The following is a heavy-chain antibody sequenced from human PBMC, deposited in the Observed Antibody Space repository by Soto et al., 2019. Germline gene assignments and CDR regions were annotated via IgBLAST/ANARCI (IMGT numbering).Heavy chain of an antibody. CDR1: GGSFSGYY. CDR3: ARPRRSLYGSGHNWFDP. CDR2: INHSGST. Sequence: ETLSLTCAVYGGSFSGYYWSWIRQPPGKGLEWIGEINHSGSTNYNPSLKGRVTISVDTSKNQFSLKLSSVTAADTAVYYCARPRRSLYGSGHNWFDPWGQGTLVTVSS. J-gene: IGHJ5*02. V-gene: IGHV4-34*01. D-gene: IGHD3-10*01.